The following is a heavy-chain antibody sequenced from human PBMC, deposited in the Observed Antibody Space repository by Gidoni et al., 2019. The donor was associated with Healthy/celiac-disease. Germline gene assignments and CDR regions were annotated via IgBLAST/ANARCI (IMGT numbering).Heavy chain of an antibody. Sequence: QLQLQESGPGLVKPSETLSLTCTVSAGSISSSSYYWGWIRQPPGKGLEWIGSIYYSGSTYYNPSLKSRVTISVDTSKNQFSLKLSSVTAADTAVYYCARAIAVARNDAFDIWGQGTMVTVSS. CDR1: AGSISSSSYY. D-gene: IGHD6-19*01. J-gene: IGHJ3*02. V-gene: IGHV4-39*01. CDR2: IYYSGST. CDR3: ARAIAVARNDAFDI.